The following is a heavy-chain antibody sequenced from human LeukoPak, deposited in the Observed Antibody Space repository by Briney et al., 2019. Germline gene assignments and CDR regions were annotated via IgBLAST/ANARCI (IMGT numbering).Heavy chain of an antibody. CDR3: ASGGLTGYYKRFDY. J-gene: IGHJ4*02. V-gene: IGHV1-18*01. Sequence: GASVKVSCKASGYTFTSYGISWVRQVPGQGLEWMGWISACNGNTNYAQKLQGRVTMTTDTSTSTAYMELRSLRSDDTAVYYCASGGLTGYYKRFDYWGQGTLVTVSS. CDR1: GYTFTSYG. D-gene: IGHD3-9*01. CDR2: ISACNGNT.